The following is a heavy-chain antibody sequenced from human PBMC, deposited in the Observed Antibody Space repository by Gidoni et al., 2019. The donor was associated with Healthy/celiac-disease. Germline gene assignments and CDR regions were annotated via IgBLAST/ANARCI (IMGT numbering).Heavy chain of an antibody. Sequence: QVQLVQSGAEVKKPGASVKVSCQASGYTFTGYYMHWVRQAPGQGLEWMGWINPNSGGTNYAQKFQGRVTMTRDTSISTAYMELSRLRSDDTAVYYCARGYDFWSGYYTGVYVDDAFDIWGQGTMVTVSS. CDR2: INPNSGGT. CDR3: ARGYDFWSGYYTGVYVDDAFDI. D-gene: IGHD3-3*01. J-gene: IGHJ3*02. CDR1: GYTFTGYY. V-gene: IGHV1-2*02.